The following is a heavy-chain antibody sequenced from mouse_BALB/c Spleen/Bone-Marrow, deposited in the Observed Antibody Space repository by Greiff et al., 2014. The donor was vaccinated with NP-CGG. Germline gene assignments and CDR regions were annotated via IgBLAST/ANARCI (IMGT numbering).Heavy chain of an antibody. CDR1: GFSLTSYG. Sequence: QVQLKESGPGLVAPSQSLSITCTVSGFSLTSYGAHWVRQPPGKGLEWLGVIWADGSTNYNSALMSRLSIRKDNSKSQVFLKMNSLQTDDTAMYYCARITTATGAMDYWGQGTSVTVSS. CDR2: IWADGST. CDR3: ARITTATGAMDY. V-gene: IGHV2-9*02. J-gene: IGHJ4*01. D-gene: IGHD1-2*01.